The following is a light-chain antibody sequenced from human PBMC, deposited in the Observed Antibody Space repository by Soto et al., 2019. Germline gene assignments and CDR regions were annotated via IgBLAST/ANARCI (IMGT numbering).Light chain of an antibody. Sequence: EIVMTQSPATLSVSPGERATLSCRASQSISSNLVWYQQKPGQAPRLIIYGASTRATGIPARFSGSGSGTEFTLTISSLQSEDVAVYYCQQYDNWPRTLGQGTKVDIK. V-gene: IGKV3-15*01. CDR2: GAS. CDR1: QSISSN. CDR3: QQYDNWPRT. J-gene: IGKJ1*01.